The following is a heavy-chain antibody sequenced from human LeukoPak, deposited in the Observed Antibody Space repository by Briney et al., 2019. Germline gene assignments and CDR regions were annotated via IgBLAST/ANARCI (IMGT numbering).Heavy chain of an antibody. V-gene: IGHV4-59*12. D-gene: IGHD6-6*01. CDR3: ARGGSSVLVRYYGMDV. CDR2: IYYSGST. J-gene: IGHJ6*02. CDR1: GGSISSYY. Sequence: SETLSLTCTVSGGSISSYYWSWIRQPPGKGLEWIGYIYYSGSTNYNPSLKSRVTISVDTSKNQFSLKLSSVTAADTAVYYCARGGSSVLVRYYGMDVWGQGTTVTVSS.